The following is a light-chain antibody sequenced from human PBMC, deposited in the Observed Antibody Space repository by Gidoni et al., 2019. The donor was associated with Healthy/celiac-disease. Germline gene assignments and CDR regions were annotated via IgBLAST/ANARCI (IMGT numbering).Light chain of an antibody. CDR3: SSYTSSSTWV. V-gene: IGLV2-14*01. J-gene: IGLJ3*02. CDR1: SSDVGGYNY. Sequence: QSALTQPASVSGSPGQSITISCTGTSSDVGGYNYVSWYQQHPGKAPKLMIYDVSKRPSGVSNRFSGSKSGNTASLTISGLQAEDEADYYCSSYTSSSTWVFGGGTKLXV. CDR2: DVS.